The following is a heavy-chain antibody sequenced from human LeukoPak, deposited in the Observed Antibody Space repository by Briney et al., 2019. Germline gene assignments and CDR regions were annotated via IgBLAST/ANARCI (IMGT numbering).Heavy chain of an antibody. CDR3: ARHPHSSGWYKDAFDI. Sequence: SETLSLTCTVSGGSISSYYWSWIRQPPGKGLEWIGYIYYSGSTNYNPSLKSRVTISVDTSQNQFSLKLSSVTATDTAVYYCARHPHSSGWYKDAFDIWGQGTMVTVSS. D-gene: IGHD6-19*01. CDR2: IYYSGST. CDR1: GGSISSYY. V-gene: IGHV4-59*08. J-gene: IGHJ3*02.